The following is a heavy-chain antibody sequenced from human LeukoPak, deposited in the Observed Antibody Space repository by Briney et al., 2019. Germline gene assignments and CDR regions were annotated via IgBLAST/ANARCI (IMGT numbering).Heavy chain of an antibody. CDR2: ISAYNGNT. CDR1: GYTFTSYG. D-gene: IGHD6-13*01. J-gene: IGHJ4*02. V-gene: IGHV1-18*01. CDR3: ARHDRVATAGTGFDY. Sequence: ASVKVSCKASGYTFTSYGISWVRQAPGQGLEWMGWISAYNGNTNYAQKLQGRVTMTTDTSTSTAYMGLRSLRSDDTAVFYCARHDRVATAGTGFDYWGQGTLVTVSS.